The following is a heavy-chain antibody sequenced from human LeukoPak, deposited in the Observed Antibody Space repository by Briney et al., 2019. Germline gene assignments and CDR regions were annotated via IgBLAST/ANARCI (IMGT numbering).Heavy chain of an antibody. CDR3: VKTMWIRGMAPFDY. CDR1: GGTFSSYA. V-gene: IGHV1-69*05. J-gene: IGHJ4*02. CDR2: IIPIFGTA. Sequence: GASVKVSCKASGGTFSSYAISWVRQAPGQGLEWMGGIIPIFGTANYAQKFQGRVTITTDESTSTAYMELSSLRSEDTAVYHCVKTMWIRGMAPFDYWGQGTLVTVSS. D-gene: IGHD3-10*01.